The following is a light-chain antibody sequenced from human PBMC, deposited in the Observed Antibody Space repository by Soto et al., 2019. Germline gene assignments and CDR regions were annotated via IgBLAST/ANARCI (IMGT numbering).Light chain of an antibody. V-gene: IGLV2-8*01. Sequence: QSVLTQPPSASGSPGQSVTISCTGTSSDVGGYNYVSWYQQHPGKAPKLMIYEVNKRPSGVPDRFSGSKSGNTASLTVSGLQAEDEADYYCESYEGSNIYVFGTGTKLTVL. CDR3: ESYEGSNIYV. J-gene: IGLJ1*01. CDR1: SSDVGGYNY. CDR2: EVN.